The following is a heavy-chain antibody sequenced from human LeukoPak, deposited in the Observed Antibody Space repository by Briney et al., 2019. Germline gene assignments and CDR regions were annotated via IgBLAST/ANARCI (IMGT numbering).Heavy chain of an antibody. Sequence: SETLSLTCTVSGGSISGSGYYWGWVRQAPGKGLEWIGSIYHSGSTYYNPHLKSRITMSVDTSRNQFSVRLISVTAADTAVYYCARGPYYFDSWGQGTLVTVSS. CDR3: ARGPYYFDS. J-gene: IGHJ4*02. CDR2: IYHSGST. V-gene: IGHV4-39*07. CDR1: GGSISGSGYY.